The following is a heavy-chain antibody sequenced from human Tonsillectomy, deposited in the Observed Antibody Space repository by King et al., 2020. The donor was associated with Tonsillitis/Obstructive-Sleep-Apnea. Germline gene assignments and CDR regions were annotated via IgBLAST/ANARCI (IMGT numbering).Heavy chain of an antibody. D-gene: IGHD2-8*01. CDR3: ARDMVLEAGGDAFDN. CDR2: IYYSGST. CDR1: GGSISSYY. J-gene: IGHJ3*02. V-gene: IGHV4-59*01. Sequence: QLQESGPGLVKPSETLSLTCTVSGGSISSYYWSWIRQPPGKGLDWIGYIYYSGSTNYNPSLKSRVTISVDTSKNQFSLKLSSVTAADTAVYYCARDMVLEAGGDAFDNWGQGTMVIVSS.